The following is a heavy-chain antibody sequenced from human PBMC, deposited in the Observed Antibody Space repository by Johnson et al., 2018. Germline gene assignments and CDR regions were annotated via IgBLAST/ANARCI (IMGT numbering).Heavy chain of an antibody. Sequence: EVQLLESGGGLVKPGGSLRLSCAASGFIFSSYSMNWVRQAPGKGLEWVSSISSSSRYIYYADSVKGRFTSSRNNAKNSLYLQMNSLRAEDTAVYYCARKKERDIVGLPRSDVWGKVTTVTVSA. V-gene: IGHV3-21*01. CDR2: ISSSSRYI. D-gene: IGHD5-12*01. J-gene: IGHJ6*04. CDR1: GFIFSSYS. CDR3: ARKKERDIVGLPRSDV.